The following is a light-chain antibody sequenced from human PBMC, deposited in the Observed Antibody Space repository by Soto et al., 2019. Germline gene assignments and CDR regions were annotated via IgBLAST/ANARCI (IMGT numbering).Light chain of an antibody. Sequence: IQLTQSPSSLSASVGDRVTITCRASQDITNFLSWHQQKPGKAPKVLISDASILEAGVPSRFSGRASGTEFTFTITSLQPEDIATYYCQQYDNIPYTFGQGTKVDIK. V-gene: IGKV1-33*01. J-gene: IGKJ2*01. CDR1: QDITNF. CDR3: QQYDNIPYT. CDR2: DAS.